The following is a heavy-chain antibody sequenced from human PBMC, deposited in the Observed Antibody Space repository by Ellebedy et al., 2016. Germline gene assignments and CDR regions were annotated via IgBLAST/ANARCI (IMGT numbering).Heavy chain of an antibody. V-gene: IGHV5-51*01. Sequence: GESLKISXKGSGYTFTSYWIGWVRQMPGKGLEWMGSVYPVDSDTRYSQSFQGQVTISADKSISTAYLQSSSLKASDTAIYYCVRPIDGTYFFDYWGQGTLVTVSS. CDR2: VYPVDSDT. J-gene: IGHJ4*02. D-gene: IGHD3/OR15-3a*01. CDR1: GYTFTSYW. CDR3: VRPIDGTYFFDY.